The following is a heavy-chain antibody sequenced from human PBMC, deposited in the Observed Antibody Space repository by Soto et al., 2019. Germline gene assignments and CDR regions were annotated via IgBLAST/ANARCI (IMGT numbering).Heavy chain of an antibody. J-gene: IGHJ4*02. CDR3: AHKGPEDWPLDY. Sequence: SAPTLVNPTQTLTLTCAFSGFSLSTSGVGVGWIRQPPGKTLEWLALIYWDDSKHYSPSLRSRLTITKDTSKNQVVLTMTNMDPMDTGTYYCAHKGPEDWPLDYWGQGTLVTVSS. CDR2: IYWDDSK. D-gene: IGHD3-9*01. V-gene: IGHV2-5*02. CDR1: GFSLSTSGVG.